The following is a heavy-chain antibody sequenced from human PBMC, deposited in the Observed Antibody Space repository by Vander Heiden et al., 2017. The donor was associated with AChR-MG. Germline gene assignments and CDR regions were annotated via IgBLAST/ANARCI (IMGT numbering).Heavy chain of an antibody. Sequence: QVQLVQSGAAGKKPGASVKVSCKASGYPFTSYYMHWVRQAPGQGLEWMGIINPSGGSTSYAQKFQGRVTMTRDTSTSTVYMELSSLRSEDTAVYYCASQEEQFGPFDYWGQGTLVTVSS. V-gene: IGHV1-46*01. CDR3: ASQEEQFGPFDY. CDR2: INPSGGST. CDR1: GYPFTSYY. J-gene: IGHJ4*02. D-gene: IGHD1-1*01.